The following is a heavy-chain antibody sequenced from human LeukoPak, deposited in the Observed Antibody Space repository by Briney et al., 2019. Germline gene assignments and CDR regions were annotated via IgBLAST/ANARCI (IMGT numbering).Heavy chain of an antibody. D-gene: IGHD4-17*01. V-gene: IGHV3-74*01. CDR1: GFTFSSYW. J-gene: IGHJ4*02. Sequence: GGSLRLSCAASGFTFSSYWMHWVRQAPGKGLVWVSRINSDGSSTSYADSVKGRFTISRDTAKNTLYLQMNSLRADDTAMYYCANFRTVPPCWGRGILVTVSS. CDR3: ANFRTVPPC. CDR2: INSDGSST.